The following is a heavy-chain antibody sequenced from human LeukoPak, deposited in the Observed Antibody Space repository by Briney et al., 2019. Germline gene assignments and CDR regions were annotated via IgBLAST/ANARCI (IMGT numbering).Heavy chain of an antibody. CDR1: GFTFSSYS. CDR2: ISSSSSYI. CDR3: ARAGPARVLDY. V-gene: IGHV3-21*01. J-gene: IGHJ4*02. D-gene: IGHD3-10*01. Sequence: GGSLRLSCAASGFTFSSYSMNWVRQAPGKGLEWVSSISSSSSYIYYADSVKGRFTISRDDAKNSLYLQMNSLRAEDTAVYYCARAGPARVLDYWGQGTLVTVSS.